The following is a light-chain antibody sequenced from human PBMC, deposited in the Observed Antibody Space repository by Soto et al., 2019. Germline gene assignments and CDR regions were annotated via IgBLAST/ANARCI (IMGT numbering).Light chain of an antibody. CDR1: QSVSSSY. CDR3: QQYGSSPQT. CDR2: GAS. J-gene: IGKJ1*01. V-gene: IGKV3-20*01. Sequence: EIVLTQSPGTLSLSPGERATLSCRASQSVSSSYLAWYQQKPGQAPRLLIYGASSRATDIPDRFSGSGSGTDFALTISRLEPEDIAVYYCQQYGSSPQTFGQGTKVDIK.